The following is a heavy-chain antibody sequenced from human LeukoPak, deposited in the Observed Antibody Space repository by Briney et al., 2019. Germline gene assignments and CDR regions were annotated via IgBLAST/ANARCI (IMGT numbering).Heavy chain of an antibody. V-gene: IGHV4-61*02. CDR1: GASIGSGSYY. CDR2: IYSTGNT. D-gene: IGHD5-12*01. Sequence: PSETLSLTCTVSGASIGSGSYYWSWIRQPAGKGLEWVGRIYSTGNTNYNSSLKSRVTISIDTSQNQFSLKLNSVTAADTAVYYCARDGGIMTTIDSFHYWGRGTLVIVSS. CDR3: ARDGGIMTTIDSFHY. J-gene: IGHJ4*02.